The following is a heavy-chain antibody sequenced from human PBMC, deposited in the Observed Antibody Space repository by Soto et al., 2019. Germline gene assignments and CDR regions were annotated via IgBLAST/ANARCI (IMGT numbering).Heavy chain of an antibody. V-gene: IGHV4-30-4*01. D-gene: IGHD6-6*01. CDR2: IYYSGST. CDR1: GGSISSGDYY. CDR3: ARGEQLASYNWFDP. Sequence: PSETLSLTCTVSGGSISSGDYYWSWTRQPPGKGLEWIGYIYYSGSTYYNPSLKSRVTISVDTSKHQFSLKLSSVTAADTAVYYCARGEQLASYNWFDPWGQGTLVTVSS. J-gene: IGHJ5*02.